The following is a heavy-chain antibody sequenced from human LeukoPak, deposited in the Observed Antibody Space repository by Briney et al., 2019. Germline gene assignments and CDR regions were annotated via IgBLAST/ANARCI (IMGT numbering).Heavy chain of an antibody. D-gene: IGHD2-2*01. CDR1: GYTFTDYY. V-gene: IGHV1-2*02. CDR3: ARASLGYCSSTSCYFSRWRMGDNWFDP. CDR2: INPNSGGT. Sequence: ASVKVSCKASGYTFTDYYMHWVRQAPGQGLEWMGWINPNSGGTNYAQKFQGRVTMTRDTSISTAYMELSRLRSDDTAVYYCARASLGYCSSTSCYFSRWRMGDNWFDPWGQGTLVTVSS. J-gene: IGHJ5*02.